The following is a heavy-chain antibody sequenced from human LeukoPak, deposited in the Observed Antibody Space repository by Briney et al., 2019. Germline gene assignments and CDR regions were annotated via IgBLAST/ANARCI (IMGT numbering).Heavy chain of an antibody. CDR1: GGTFSSYA. CDR3: ARQTGSSPFDY. J-gene: IGHJ4*02. V-gene: IGHV1-69*13. Sequence: ASVNVSCKASGGTFSSYAISWVRQAPGQGLEWMGGIIPIFGTANYAQKFQGRVTITADESTSTAYMELRSLRSDDTAVYYCARQTGSSPFDYWGQGTLVTVSS. CDR2: IIPIFGTA. D-gene: IGHD6-13*01.